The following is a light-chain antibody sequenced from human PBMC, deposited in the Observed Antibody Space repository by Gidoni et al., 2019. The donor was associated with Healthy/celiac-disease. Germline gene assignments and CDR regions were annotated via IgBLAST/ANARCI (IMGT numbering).Light chain of an antibody. CDR3: QQYDNPMYT. Sequence: DIQLTQSPSSLSASVGDRVTITCQASQGISNYLNWYQQKPGKAPKLLIYDASNLETGVPSRFSGSGSGTDFTFTISSLQPEDIATYYCQQYDNPMYTFXXXTKLEIK. J-gene: IGKJ2*01. V-gene: IGKV1-33*01. CDR1: QGISNY. CDR2: DAS.